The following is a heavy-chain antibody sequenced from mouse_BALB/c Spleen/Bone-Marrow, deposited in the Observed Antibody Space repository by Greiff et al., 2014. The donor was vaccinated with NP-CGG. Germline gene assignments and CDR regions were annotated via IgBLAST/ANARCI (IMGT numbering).Heavy chain of an antibody. V-gene: IGHV5-6*01. CDR1: GFTFSSYG. CDR2: ISTGGSQT. Sequence: VQLKQSGGDLVKPGGSLKLSCAASGFTFSSYGMSWVRQTPDKRLEWVATISTGGSQTYYTDSVKGRFTISRDNAKNTLYLQMSSLKSEDSAIYYCARRGYDNSYWYFGVWGAGTTVTVSS. J-gene: IGHJ1*01. CDR3: ARRGYDNSYWYFGV. D-gene: IGHD2-3*01.